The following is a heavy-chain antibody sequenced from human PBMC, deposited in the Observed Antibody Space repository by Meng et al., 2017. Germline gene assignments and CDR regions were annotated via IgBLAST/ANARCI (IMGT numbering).Heavy chain of an antibody. D-gene: IGHD3-22*01. V-gene: IGHV1-46*01. CDR3: ARDWYDSSGYYLV. Sequence: QVQLVQSGAEGKKPGASVTISDKSSGSTFTSYYIHWVRQAPGQGLEWMGIINPSGGSTSYAQKFQGRVTMTRDTSTSTVYMELSSLRSEDTAVYYCARDWYDSSGYYLVWGQGTLVTVFS. J-gene: IGHJ4*02. CDR2: INPSGGST. CDR1: GSTFTSYY.